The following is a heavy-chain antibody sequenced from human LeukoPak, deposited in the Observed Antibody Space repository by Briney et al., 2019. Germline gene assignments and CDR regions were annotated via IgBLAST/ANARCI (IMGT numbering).Heavy chain of an antibody. CDR2: IYYSGST. J-gene: IGHJ4*02. Sequence: SETLSLTCTVSGGSISSSSYYWGWIRQPPGKGLEWVGSIYYSGSTYYNPSLKSRVTISVDTSKNQFSLKLSSVTAADTAVYYCARAIEVGAMTPFDYWGQGTLVTVSS. V-gene: IGHV4-39*01. CDR1: GGSISSSSYY. CDR3: ARAIEVGAMTPFDY. D-gene: IGHD1-26*01.